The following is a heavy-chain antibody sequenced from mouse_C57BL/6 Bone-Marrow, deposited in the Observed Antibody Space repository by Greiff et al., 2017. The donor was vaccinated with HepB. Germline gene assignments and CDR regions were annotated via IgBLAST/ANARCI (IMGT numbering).Heavy chain of an antibody. J-gene: IGHJ4*01. CDR1: GFSFNTYA. D-gene: IGHD2-4*01. V-gene: IGHV10-1*01. CDR2: IRSKSNNYAT. CDR3: VRHPSMRDYDDYAMDY. Sequence: EVQLQESGGGLVQPKGSLKLSCAASGFSFNTYAMNWVRQAPGKGLEWVARIRSKSNNYATYYADSVKDRFTISRDDSESMLYLQMNNLKTEDTAMYYCVRHPSMRDYDDYAMDYWGQGTSVTVSS.